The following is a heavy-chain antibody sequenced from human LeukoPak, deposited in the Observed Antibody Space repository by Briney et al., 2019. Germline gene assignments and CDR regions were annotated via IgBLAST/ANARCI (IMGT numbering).Heavy chain of an antibody. J-gene: IGHJ4*02. CDR1: GFTFSSYS. CDR2: ISSSGSTV. D-gene: IGHD4-11*01. V-gene: IGHV3-48*02. Sequence: GRSLRLSCAASGFTFSSYSMNWVRQAPGKGLECVSYISSSGSTVYYADSVKGRFTISRDNAKNSLYLQMISLRDEDTAVYYCAGTVTTSYFDYWGQGTLVTVSS. CDR3: AGTVTTSYFDY.